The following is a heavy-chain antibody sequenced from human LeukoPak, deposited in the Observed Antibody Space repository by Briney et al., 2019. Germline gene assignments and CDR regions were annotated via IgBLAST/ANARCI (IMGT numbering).Heavy chain of an antibody. V-gene: IGHV4-4*02. J-gene: IGHJ6*02. Sequence: SGTLSLTCAVSGGSISNENWWGWVRQPPGKGLEWIGEIYHSGSTNYIPSLKSRITISVDKSKNQFSLKLTSVTAADTAVYYCAGSPIGYGMDVWGQGTTVTVSS. CDR2: IYHSGST. CDR1: GGSISNENW. CDR3: AGSPIGYGMDV.